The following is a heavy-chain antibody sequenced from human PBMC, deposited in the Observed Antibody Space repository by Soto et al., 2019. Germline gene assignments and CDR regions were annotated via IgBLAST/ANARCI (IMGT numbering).Heavy chain of an antibody. Sequence: PGEFLKISCRCSGYTFSNFWIAWVRHLPGKGLEWMGIIYPGDYETRYSPSFHGKVTISADKSINTAYLQWSSLEASDSAFYYCARSPRSSPYFDYWGQGALVTVSS. CDR2: IYPGDYET. CDR1: GYTFSNFW. D-gene: IGHD6-13*01. V-gene: IGHV5-51*01. CDR3: ARSPRSSPYFDY. J-gene: IGHJ4*02.